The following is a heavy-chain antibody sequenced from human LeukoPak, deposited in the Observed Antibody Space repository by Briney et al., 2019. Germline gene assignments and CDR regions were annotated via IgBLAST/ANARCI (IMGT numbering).Heavy chain of an antibody. V-gene: IGHV4-4*07. Sequence: SETLSLTCTVSGGSISSYYWSRIRQPAGKGLEWIGRIYTSGSTNYNPSLKSRVTMSVDTSKNQFSLKLSSVTAADTAVYYCARDDSITIFGVVTSGWFDPWGQGTLVTVSS. CDR3: ARDDSITIFGVVTSGWFDP. J-gene: IGHJ5*02. CDR2: IYTSGST. D-gene: IGHD3-3*01. CDR1: GGSISSYY.